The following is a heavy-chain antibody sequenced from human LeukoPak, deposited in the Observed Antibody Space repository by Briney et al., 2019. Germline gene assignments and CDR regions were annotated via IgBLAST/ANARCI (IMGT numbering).Heavy chain of an antibody. V-gene: IGHV3-11*06. CDR3: ARAVVSAATFDC. D-gene: IGHD2-2*01. J-gene: IGHJ4*02. Sequence: GGPLRLSCTASGLTFSDYYMSCIRQAPGGALEGVSYISNSSSYTNYAESVKGRLTIYRDNAKNSLYLQMNSLRAEDTAVYYCARAVVSAATFDCWGQGTLVTVSS. CDR2: ISNSSSYT. CDR1: GLTFSDYY.